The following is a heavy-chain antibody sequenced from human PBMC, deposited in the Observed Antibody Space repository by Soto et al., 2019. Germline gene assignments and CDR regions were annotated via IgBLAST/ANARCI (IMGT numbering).Heavy chain of an antibody. J-gene: IGHJ4*02. D-gene: IGHD3-22*01. Sequence: GGSLRLSCAASGFTFNIYAMTLVRQAPGKGLEWVSAISRYGDFTYYADSVEGRFTISRDNSKNTLYLQMNSLRAEDTAVYYCAKDRYLDHDSRGYLFDNWGQGTLVTVSS. CDR3: AKDRYLDHDSRGYLFDN. V-gene: IGHV3-23*01. CDR2: ISRYGDFT. CDR1: GFTFNIYA.